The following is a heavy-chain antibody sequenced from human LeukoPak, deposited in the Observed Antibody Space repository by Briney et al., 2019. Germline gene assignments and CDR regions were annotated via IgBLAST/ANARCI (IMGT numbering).Heavy chain of an antibody. CDR2: ISAYNGNT. V-gene: IGHV1-18*04. D-gene: IGHD4-23*01. CDR1: GYTFTGYY. Sequence: GASVKVSCKASGYTFTGYYMHWVRQAPGQGIEWMGYISAYNGNTNYAQKFQGRVTMTKDTSTNKVYVELRSLTSDDTAVYYCARVAVAQYYFDYWGQGTLVTVSS. CDR3: ARVAVAQYYFDY. J-gene: IGHJ4*02.